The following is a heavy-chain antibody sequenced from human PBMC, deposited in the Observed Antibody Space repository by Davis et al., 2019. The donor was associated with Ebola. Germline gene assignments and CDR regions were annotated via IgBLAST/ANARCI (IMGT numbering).Heavy chain of an antibody. Sequence: GSLRLSCAVYGGSFSGYYWSWIRQPPGKGLEWIGEINHSGSTNYNPSLKSRVTISVDTSKNQFSLKLRSVTAADTAVYYCARQVPLPVAAVSTFGWFDPWGQGTLVTVSS. CDR3: ARQVPLPVAAVSTFGWFDP. J-gene: IGHJ5*02. CDR2: INHSGST. D-gene: IGHD6-13*01. V-gene: IGHV4-34*01. CDR1: GGSFSGYY.